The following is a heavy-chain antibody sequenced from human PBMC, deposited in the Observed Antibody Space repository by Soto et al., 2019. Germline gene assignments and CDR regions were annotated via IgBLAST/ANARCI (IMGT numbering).Heavy chain of an antibody. Sequence: QVQLQQWGAGLLKPSETLSLTCAVYGGSFSGYYWGWIRQPPGKGLEWIGEINHSGSTNYNPSLNRRVTISVDTPKNQFSLRLSSVTAADTAVYYCAIPGCSSTSCYRAGWRWFDPWGQGTLVTVSS. D-gene: IGHD2-2*01. CDR3: AIPGCSSTSCYRAGWRWFDP. CDR2: INHSGST. CDR1: GGSFSGYY. V-gene: IGHV4-34*01. J-gene: IGHJ5*02.